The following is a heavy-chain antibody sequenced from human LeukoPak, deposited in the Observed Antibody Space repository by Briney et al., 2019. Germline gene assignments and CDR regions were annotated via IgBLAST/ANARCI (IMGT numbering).Heavy chain of an antibody. CDR2: IIPIFGTA. CDR3: ARDQGGYCSGGSCYSHVFDI. Sequence: SVKVSCKASGGTFSSYAISWVRQAPGQGLEWMGGIIPIFGTANHAQKFQGRVTITADKSTSTAYMELSSLRSEDTAVYYCARDQGGYCSGGSCYSHVFDIWGQGTMVTVSS. J-gene: IGHJ3*02. D-gene: IGHD2-15*01. V-gene: IGHV1-69*06. CDR1: GGTFSSYA.